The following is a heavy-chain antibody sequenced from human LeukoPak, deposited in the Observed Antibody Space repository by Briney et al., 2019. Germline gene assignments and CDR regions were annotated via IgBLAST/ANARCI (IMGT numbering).Heavy chain of an antibody. V-gene: IGHV3-21*01. CDR3: ARGAHNWFDP. J-gene: IGHJ5*02. Sequence: GGSLRLSCAASGFTFSSYSMNWVRQAPGKGLEWVSSISSSSSYIYYADSVKGRFTISRDNAKNSLYLQMSSLRAEDTAVYYCARGAHNWFDPWGQGTLVTVSS. CDR2: ISSSSSYI. CDR1: GFTFSSYS.